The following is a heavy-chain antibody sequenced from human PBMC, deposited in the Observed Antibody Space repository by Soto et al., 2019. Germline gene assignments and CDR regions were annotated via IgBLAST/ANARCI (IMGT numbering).Heavy chain of an antibody. J-gene: IGHJ6*03. V-gene: IGHV1-8*01. CDR1: GYTFTSYD. CDR3: ARAVRTIFGVVIRLYYYYYMDV. Sequence: ASVKVSCQASGYTFTSYDINWVRQATGQGLEWMGWMNPNSGNTGYAQKFQGRVTMTRNTSISTAYMELSSLRSEDTAVYYCARAVRTIFGVVIRLYYYYYMDVWGKGTTVTVSS. CDR2: MNPNSGNT. D-gene: IGHD3-3*01.